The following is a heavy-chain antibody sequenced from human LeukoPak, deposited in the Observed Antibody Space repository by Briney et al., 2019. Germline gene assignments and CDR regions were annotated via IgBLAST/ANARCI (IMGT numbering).Heavy chain of an antibody. D-gene: IGHD1/OR15-1a*01. CDR2: IYYSGST. V-gene: IGHV4-39*07. CDR1: GGSISSSSYY. CDR3: SGGGTEVNWFGP. J-gene: IGHJ5*02. Sequence: SETLSLTCTVSGGSISSSSYYWGRIRQPPGKGLEWIGSIYYSGSTYYNPSLKSRVTISVDTSKNQFSLKLSSVTAADTAVYYCSGGGTEVNWFGPLGQGTLVTVSS.